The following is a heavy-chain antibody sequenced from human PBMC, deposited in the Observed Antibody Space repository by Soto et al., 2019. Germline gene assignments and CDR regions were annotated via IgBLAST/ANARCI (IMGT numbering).Heavy chain of an antibody. V-gene: IGHV3-33*01. CDR1: GFTFSSYG. CDR3: ARSRSSRWDGYFDH. J-gene: IGHJ4*02. Sequence: QVQLVESGAGVVQPGRSLRLSCAASGFTFSSYGMHWVRQAPGKGLEWVAVIWYDGSNKYYADSVKGRFTISRDNSKKTLSLQMNSLRAEHTAVYYWARSRSSRWDGYFDHWGEGTLVTVSS. CDR2: IWYDGSNK. D-gene: IGHD6-13*01.